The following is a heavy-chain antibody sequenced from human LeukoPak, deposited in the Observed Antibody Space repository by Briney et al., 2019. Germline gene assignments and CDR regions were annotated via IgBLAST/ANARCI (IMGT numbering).Heavy chain of an antibody. D-gene: IGHD3-10*01. V-gene: IGHV3-15*01. Sequence: GGSLRLSCAASGFTFSNAWMSWVRQAPGKGLEWVGRIKSKTDGGTTDYAAPVKGRFTISRDDSKNTLYLQMNSLKTEDTAVYYCTTDFPYYYGSGSYFHWGQGTLVTVSS. CDR3: TTDFPYYYGSGSYFH. CDR2: IKSKTDGGTT. J-gene: IGHJ4*02. CDR1: GFTFSNAW.